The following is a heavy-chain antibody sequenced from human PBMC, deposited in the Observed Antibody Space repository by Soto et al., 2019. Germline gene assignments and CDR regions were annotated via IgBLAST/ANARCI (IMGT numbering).Heavy chain of an antibody. V-gene: IGHV1-18*01. D-gene: IGHD6-6*01. Sequence: ASVKVSCKASGFTFTSSAVQWVRQAPGQGLEWMGWISAYNGNTNYAQKLQGRVTMTTDTSTSTAYMELRSLRSDDTAVYYCARTPYSSSSLPSRVWGQGTTVTVS. CDR3: ARTPYSSSSLPSRV. J-gene: IGHJ6*02. CDR2: ISAYNGNT. CDR1: GFTFTSSA.